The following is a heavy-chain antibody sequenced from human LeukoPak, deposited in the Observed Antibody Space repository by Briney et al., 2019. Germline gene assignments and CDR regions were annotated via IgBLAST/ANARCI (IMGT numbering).Heavy chain of an antibody. V-gene: IGHV4-39*01. CDR3: ARFSVQLWLSDAFDM. CDR2: IYYSGST. Sequence: SETLSLTCTVSGGSISSSSYYWGWIRQPPGKGLEWIGSIYYSGSTYYNPSLKSRVTISVDTSKNQFSLKLSSVTAADTAVYYCARFSVQLWLSDAFDMWGQGTMVTVSS. CDR1: GGSISSSSYY. J-gene: IGHJ3*02. D-gene: IGHD5-18*01.